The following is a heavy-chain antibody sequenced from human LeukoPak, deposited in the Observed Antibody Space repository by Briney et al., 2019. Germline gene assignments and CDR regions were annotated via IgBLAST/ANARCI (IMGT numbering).Heavy chain of an antibody. CDR2: ISSSSSYI. V-gene: IGHV3-21*01. CDR3: ARDLYDILTGYSSNFDY. D-gene: IGHD3-9*01. J-gene: IGHJ4*02. Sequence: GGSLRLSCAASGFTFSSYSMNWVRQAPGKGLEWVSSISSSSSYIYYADSVKGRFTISRDNAKNSLYLQMNSLRAEDMAVYYCARDLYDILTGYSSNFDYWGQGTLVTVSS. CDR1: GFTFSSYS.